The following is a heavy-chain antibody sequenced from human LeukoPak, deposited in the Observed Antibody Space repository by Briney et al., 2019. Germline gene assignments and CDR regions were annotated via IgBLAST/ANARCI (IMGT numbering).Heavy chain of an antibody. CDR1: GLTFSHYW. CDR3: ASGKYREYFRY. Sequence: PGGSLRLSCEASGLTFSHYWMSWVRQAPQKGLEWVATMNQDGSERFYVDSLKGRCTVSRDNAKNSLYLQISNLRAEDTAVYYCASGKYREYFRYWSRGTLVTASS. V-gene: IGHV3-7*01. D-gene: IGHD2/OR15-2a*01. J-gene: IGHJ4*02. CDR2: MNQDGSER.